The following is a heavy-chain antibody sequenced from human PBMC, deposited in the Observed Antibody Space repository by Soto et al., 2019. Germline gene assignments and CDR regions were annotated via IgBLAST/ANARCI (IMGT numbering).Heavy chain of an antibody. V-gene: IGHV3-21*01. Sequence: GGSLRLSCAASGFTFSSYSMNWVRQAPGKGLEWVSSISSSSSYIYYADSVKGRFTISRDNAKNSLYLQMNSLRAEDTAVYYCARASVVPAAIARFDPWGQGTLVTVSS. CDR1: GFTFSSYS. CDR3: ARASVVPAAIARFDP. D-gene: IGHD2-2*01. J-gene: IGHJ5*02. CDR2: ISSSSSYI.